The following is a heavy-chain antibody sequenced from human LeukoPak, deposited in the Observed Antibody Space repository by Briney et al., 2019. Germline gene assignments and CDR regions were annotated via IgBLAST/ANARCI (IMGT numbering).Heavy chain of an antibody. Sequence: ASVKVSCKASGYTFTSYAMNWVRQAPGQGLERMGWINTNTGNPTYAQGFTGRFVFSLDTSVSTAYLQISSLKAEDTAVYYCARDWEAVPAAMRWFDPWGQGTLVTVSS. CDR2: INTNTGNP. D-gene: IGHD2-2*01. CDR1: GYTFTSYA. CDR3: ARDWEAVPAAMRWFDP. J-gene: IGHJ5*02. V-gene: IGHV7-4-1*02.